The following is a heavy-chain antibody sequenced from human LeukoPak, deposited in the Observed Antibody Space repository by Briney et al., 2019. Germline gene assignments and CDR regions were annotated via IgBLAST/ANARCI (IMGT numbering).Heavy chain of an antibody. CDR2: IYTSGST. V-gene: IGHV4-61*02. CDR3: AREPRIYYDILTGYSTSYAFDI. Sequence: SETLSLTCTVSGGSISSGSYYWSWIRQPAGKGLEWIGRIYTSGSTNYNPSLKSRVTISVDTSKNQFSLKLSSVTAADTAVYYCAREPRIYYDILTGYSTSYAFDIWGQGTMVTVSS. J-gene: IGHJ3*02. CDR1: GGSISSGSYY. D-gene: IGHD3-9*01.